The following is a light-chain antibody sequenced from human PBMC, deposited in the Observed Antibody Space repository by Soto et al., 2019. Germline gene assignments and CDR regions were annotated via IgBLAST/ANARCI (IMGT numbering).Light chain of an antibody. V-gene: IGKV3-15*01. CDR2: AAS. CDR3: QQHNAWPRT. Sequence: EIVMTQSPATLSVSPGERATLSCRASQSVSSNLAWYQQKPGQPPRLLIYAASTRATGIPARFSGSGSGTEYILTISSLQSEDFGVYYCQQHNAWPRTFGQGTKVEIK. J-gene: IGKJ1*01. CDR1: QSVSSN.